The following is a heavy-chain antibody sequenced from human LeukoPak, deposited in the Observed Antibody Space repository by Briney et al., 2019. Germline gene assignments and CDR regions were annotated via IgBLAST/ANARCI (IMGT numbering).Heavy chain of an antibody. CDR2: ISSSGSTI. J-gene: IGHJ6*02. CDR3: ARVRTRYSGYDLNYYYYGMDV. Sequence: GGSLRLSCAASGFTFSDYYMSRIRQAPGKGLEWVSYISSSGSTIYYADSVKGRFTISRDNAKNSLYLQMNSLRAEDTAVYYCARVRTRYSGYDLNYYYYGMDVWGQGTTVTVSS. CDR1: GFTFSDYY. D-gene: IGHD5-12*01. V-gene: IGHV3-11*01.